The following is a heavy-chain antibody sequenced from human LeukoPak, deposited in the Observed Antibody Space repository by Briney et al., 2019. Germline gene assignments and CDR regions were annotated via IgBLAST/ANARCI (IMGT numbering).Heavy chain of an antibody. V-gene: IGHV3-74*01. CDR3: ARASPASYGDFDI. J-gene: IGHJ3*02. CDR2: IKTDGSST. D-gene: IGHD4-17*01. Sequence: PGGSLRLSCAASGFTFSSYWMHWVRQGPGMGLVWVSRIKTDGSSTNYADSVKGRFTISRDNAKDTLYLQMNSLRVEDTAVYYCARASPASYGDFDIWGQGTMVTVSS. CDR1: GFTFSSYW.